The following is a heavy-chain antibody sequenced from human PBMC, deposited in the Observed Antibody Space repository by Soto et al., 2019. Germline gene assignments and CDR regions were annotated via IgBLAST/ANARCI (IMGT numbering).Heavy chain of an antibody. CDR1: GGTFSSYT. CDR3: AELGTVTTVDY. J-gene: IGHJ4*02. V-gene: IGHV1-69*02. CDR2: IIPILGIA. Sequence: QVQLVQSGAEVKKPGSSVKVSCKASGGTFSSYTIRWVRQAPGQGLEWMGRIIPILGIANYAQKFQGRVTITADKSTSTAYMELSSLRSEDTAVYYCAELGTVTTVDYWGQGTLVTVSS. D-gene: IGHD4-17*01.